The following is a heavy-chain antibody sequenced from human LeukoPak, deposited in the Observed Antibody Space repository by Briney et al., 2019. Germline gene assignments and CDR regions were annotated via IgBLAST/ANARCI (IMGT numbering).Heavy chain of an antibody. CDR3: ARYGSGSTWFDP. V-gene: IGHV4-30-4*01. Sequence: PSETLSLTCTVSGGSISSDNYQWSWIRQPPGKGLEWIGYINYSGSTYYNPSLKSRVTISVDTSKNHFSLRLSSVTAADTAVYYSARYGSGSTWFDPWGQGTLVTVSS. J-gene: IGHJ5*02. D-gene: IGHD3-10*01. CDR2: INYSGST. CDR1: GGSISSDNYQ.